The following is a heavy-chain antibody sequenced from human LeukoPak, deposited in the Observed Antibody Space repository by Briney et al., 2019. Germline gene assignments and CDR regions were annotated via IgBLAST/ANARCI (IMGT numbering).Heavy chain of an antibody. CDR1: GFTFSSYW. CDR2: IKQDGSEK. D-gene: IGHD2-15*01. V-gene: IGHV3-7*03. CDR3: ARAPVTSCRGAFCYPFDY. J-gene: IGHJ4*02. Sequence: GGSLSLSCAASGFTFSSYWMSWVRQAPGKGLEWVANIKQDGSEKYYVDSVKGRFTISRDNAKNTLYLQMNRLRVEDAAVYYCARAPVTSCRGAFCYPFDYWGQGTLVTVSS.